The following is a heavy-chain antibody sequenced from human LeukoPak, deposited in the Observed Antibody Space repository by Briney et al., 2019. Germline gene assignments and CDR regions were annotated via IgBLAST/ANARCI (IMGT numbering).Heavy chain of an antibody. J-gene: IGHJ4*02. D-gene: IGHD3-10*01. CDR2: NRGSGGST. Sequence: GGALMLACGAPGFTFSSYARSRGRQAPARGQEWVSPNRGSGGSTYYADSVQGRFTISTVTSKNTLYLQMNSLRAENTAVYYCAKDRRVMVRGYAGLIDYWGQGTLVTVSS. CDR3: AKDRRVMVRGYAGLIDY. V-gene: IGHV3-23*01. CDR1: GFTFSSYA.